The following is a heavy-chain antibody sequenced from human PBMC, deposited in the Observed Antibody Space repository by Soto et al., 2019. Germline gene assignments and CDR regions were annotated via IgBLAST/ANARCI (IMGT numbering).Heavy chain of an antibody. CDR1: GGSISSYY. V-gene: IGHV4-59*01. J-gene: IGHJ4*02. Sequence: PWETLSLTCTVSGGSISSYYWSWIRQPPGKGLEWIGYIYYSGSTNYNPSLKSRVTISVDTSKNQFSLKLSSVTAADTAVYYCAREGNVDTAMVGFDYWGQGTLVTVSS. CDR3: AREGNVDTAMVGFDY. CDR2: IYYSGST. D-gene: IGHD5-18*01.